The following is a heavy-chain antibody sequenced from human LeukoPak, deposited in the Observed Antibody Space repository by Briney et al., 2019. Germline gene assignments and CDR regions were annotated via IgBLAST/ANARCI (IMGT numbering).Heavy chain of an antibody. Sequence: GGSLRLSCAASGFTFSSYSMNWVRQAPGKGLEWVSPISTSSSYIYYADSVKGRFTISRDNAKNSLFLQMNSLRAEDTAAYYCARGTYDFVQIDYWGQGTLVTVSS. CDR2: ISTSSSYI. CDR1: GFTFSSYS. J-gene: IGHJ4*02. D-gene: IGHD3-3*01. CDR3: ARGTYDFVQIDY. V-gene: IGHV3-21*01.